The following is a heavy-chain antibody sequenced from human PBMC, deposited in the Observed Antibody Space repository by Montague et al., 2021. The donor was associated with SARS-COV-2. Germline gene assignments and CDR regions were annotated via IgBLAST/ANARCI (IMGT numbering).Heavy chain of an antibody. CDR3: ARRAQWQLSWFFDL. CDR1: GGSIGSCTYY. J-gene: IGHJ2*01. CDR2: INYSGKT. Sequence: SETLSLTCTVPGGSIGSCTYYWGWVRQPPGKGLQWIGTINYSGKTYYNPSLKSRVTISVDTSKNQFSLKVTSVTVADTAVYYCARRAQWQLSWFFDLWGRGALVTVSS. V-gene: IGHV4-39*01. D-gene: IGHD6-19*01.